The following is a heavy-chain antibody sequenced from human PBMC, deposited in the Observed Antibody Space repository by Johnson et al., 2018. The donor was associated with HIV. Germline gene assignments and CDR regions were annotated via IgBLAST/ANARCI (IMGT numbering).Heavy chain of an antibody. CDR3: TRVVVITQEK. CDR1: GFTISSYG. V-gene: IGHV3-30*03. J-gene: IGHJ3*01. D-gene: IGHD3-22*01. CDR2: ISYGGSNK. Sequence: HVQLVESGGGVVQPGRSLRLSCAASGFTISSYGMHWVRQAPGKGLEWVAVISYGGSNKYYADSVKGRFTVSRDNSKNTLYLQMNSLRADDTAVYYCTRVVVITQEKWGQGTMVTVSS.